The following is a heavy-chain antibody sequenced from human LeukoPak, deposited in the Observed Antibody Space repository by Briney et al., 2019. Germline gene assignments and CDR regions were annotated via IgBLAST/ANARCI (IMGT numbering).Heavy chain of an antibody. D-gene: IGHD3-10*01. Sequence: PSETLSLTCAVYGGSFSGYYWSWIRQPPGKGLEWIGEINHSGSTNYNPSLKSRVTISVDTSKNQFSLKVSSVTAADTAVYYCARLISVIGGYGWFDPWGQGTLVTVSS. CDR2: INHSGST. CDR3: ARLISVIGGYGWFDP. CDR1: GGSFSGYY. V-gene: IGHV4-34*01. J-gene: IGHJ5*02.